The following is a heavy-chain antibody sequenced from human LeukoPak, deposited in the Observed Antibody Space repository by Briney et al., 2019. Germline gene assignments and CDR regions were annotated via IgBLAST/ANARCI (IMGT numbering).Heavy chain of an antibody. CDR2: IYTSGST. CDR1: GGSISSGSYY. CDR3: ARGPRGDLFDY. D-gene: IGHD3-16*01. J-gene: IGHJ4*02. Sequence: PSETLSLTCTVSGGSISSGSYYWSWIRQPAGKGLEWIGRIYTSGSTNYNPSLKGRVTISVDTSKNQFSLKLSSVTAADTAVYYCARGPRGDLFDYWGQGTLVTVSS. V-gene: IGHV4-61*02.